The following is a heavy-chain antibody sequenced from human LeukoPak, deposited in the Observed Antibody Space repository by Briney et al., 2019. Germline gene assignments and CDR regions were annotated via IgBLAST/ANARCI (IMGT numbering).Heavy chain of an antibody. Sequence: ASVTVSCKASGYTFTGYYMHWARQAPGQGLEWMGYINPNSGGTNYAQKFQGRVTMTRDTSINTVYMELSSLISDDTAVFYCARDRDLAVTGSLYYFDSWGQGTLVTVSS. CDR1: GYTFTGYY. CDR2: INPNSGGT. V-gene: IGHV1-2*02. J-gene: IGHJ4*02. CDR3: ARDRDLAVTGSLYYFDS. D-gene: IGHD6-19*01.